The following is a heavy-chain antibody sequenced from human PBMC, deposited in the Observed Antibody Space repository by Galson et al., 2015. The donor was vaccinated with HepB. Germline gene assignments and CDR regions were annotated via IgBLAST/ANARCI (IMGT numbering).Heavy chain of an antibody. J-gene: IGHJ4*02. CDR2: ISSSGSTI. CDR1: GFTFSDYY. D-gene: IGHD3-3*01. CDR3: ATQYYDFWSGYWPPGNYLDY. V-gene: IGHV3-11*01. Sequence: SLRLSCAASGFTFSDYYMSWIRQAPGKGLEWVSYISSSGSTIYYADSVKGRFTISRDNAKNSLYLQMNSLRAEDTAVYYCATQYYDFWSGYWPPGNYLDYWGQGTLVTVSS.